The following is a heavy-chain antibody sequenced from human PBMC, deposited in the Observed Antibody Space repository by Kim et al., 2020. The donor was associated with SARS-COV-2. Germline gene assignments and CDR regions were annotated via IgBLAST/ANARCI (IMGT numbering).Heavy chain of an antibody. D-gene: IGHD3-22*01. CDR1: GFTFAEYA. CDR3: ARNYDSSTYYFRWFDL. V-gene: IGHV3-49*04. CDR2: IRSNAYGGSI. Sequence: GGSLRLSCTASGFTFAEYALNWVRQAPGKGLEWIGSIRSNAYGGSIQYAASVRGRFTISRDDSKSIAYLQMNSLEVEDTAVYHCARNYDSSTYYFRWFDLWGQGTLVTVFS. J-gene: IGHJ5*01.